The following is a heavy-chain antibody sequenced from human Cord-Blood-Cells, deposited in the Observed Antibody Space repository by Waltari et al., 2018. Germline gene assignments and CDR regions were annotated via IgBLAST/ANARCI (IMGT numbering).Heavy chain of an antibody. CDR3: ARVVYSSSWYDY. CDR1: GFTVSSNY. Sequence: EVQLVESGGGLIQPGGSLRLSCAASGFTVSSNYMSWSRQAPGKGLEWVSVIYSGGSTYYADSVKGRFTISRDNSKNTLYLQMNSLRAEDTAVYYCARVVYSSSWYDYWGQGTLVTVSS. J-gene: IGHJ4*02. D-gene: IGHD6-13*01. V-gene: IGHV3-53*01. CDR2: IYSGGST.